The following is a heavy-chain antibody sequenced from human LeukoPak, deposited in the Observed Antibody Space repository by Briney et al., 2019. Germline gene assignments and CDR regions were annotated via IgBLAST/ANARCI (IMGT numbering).Heavy chain of an antibody. CDR1: GYTFTGYY. J-gene: IGHJ4*02. V-gene: IGHV1-2*02. D-gene: IGHD5-24*01. Sequence: GASVKVSCKASGYTFTGYYMHWVRQAPGQGLEWMGWINPNSGGTNYAQKFQGRVTMTRDTSISTAYMELSSLRSEDTAVYYCAREMATISNQIWGQGTLVTVSS. CDR3: AREMATISNQI. CDR2: INPNSGGT.